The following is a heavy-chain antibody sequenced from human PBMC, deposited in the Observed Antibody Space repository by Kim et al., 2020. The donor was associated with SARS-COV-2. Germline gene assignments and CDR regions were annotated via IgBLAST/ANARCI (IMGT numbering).Heavy chain of an antibody. J-gene: IGHJ5*02. Sequence: SETLSLTCTVSGGSISSGGYYWSWIRQHPGKGLEWIGYIYYSGSTYYNPSLKSRVTISVDTSKNQFSLKLSSVTAADTAVYYCARDTLGTMITQATGGFDPWGQGTLVTVSS. V-gene: IGHV4-31*03. CDR2: IYYSGST. D-gene: IGHD3-22*01. CDR1: GGSISSGGYY. CDR3: ARDTLGTMITQATGGFDP.